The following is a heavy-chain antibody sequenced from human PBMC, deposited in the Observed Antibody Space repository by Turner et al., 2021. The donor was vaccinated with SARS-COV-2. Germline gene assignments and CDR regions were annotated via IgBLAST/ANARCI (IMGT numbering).Heavy chain of an antibody. J-gene: IGHJ4*02. CDR3: VRHGVESRYFVY. D-gene: IGHD3-16*02. V-gene: IGHV4-39*01. CDR2: VYGKGAT. Sequence: QLHLQESGPPLLKASETLSLTCNVSRDSPGGGLYFWGWIRQPPGKGLGWIGTVYGKGATYYNPSLRGRVTASVDTSKNQVFLSLRSVTAADTAVYYCVRHGVESRYFVYWGQGILVTVSS. CDR1: RDSPGGGLYF.